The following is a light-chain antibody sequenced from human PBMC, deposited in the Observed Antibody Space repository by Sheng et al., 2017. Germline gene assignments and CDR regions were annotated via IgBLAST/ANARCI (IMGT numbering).Light chain of an antibody. CDR1: TSDIGNGY. J-gene: IGLJ3*02. Sequence: QSVLTQPPSVSAAPGQRVTISCSGSTSDIGNGYVSWYQHLPGRAPKLLVYEDKKRPSGIPDRFSGSRSGTSATLVITGLQTGDEADYYCAAWDSRLSGKVFGGGTKLTVL. CDR3: AAWDSRLSGKV. V-gene: IGLV1-51*02. CDR2: EDK.